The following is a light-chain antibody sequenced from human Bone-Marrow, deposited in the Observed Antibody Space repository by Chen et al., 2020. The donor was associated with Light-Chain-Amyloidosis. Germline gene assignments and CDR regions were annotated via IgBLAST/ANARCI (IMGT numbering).Light chain of an antibody. Sequence: SSDLTQPPSVSVSPGQTAMITCSGDDLPTKYAYWYQQKPGQAPVLVIHRDTERPSGISERFSGSSSGTTATLTISGVQAEDEADYHCQSADSSGTYEVIFGGGTKLTVL. CDR3: QSADSSGTYEVI. CDR2: RDT. J-gene: IGLJ2*01. V-gene: IGLV3-25*03. CDR1: DLPTKY.